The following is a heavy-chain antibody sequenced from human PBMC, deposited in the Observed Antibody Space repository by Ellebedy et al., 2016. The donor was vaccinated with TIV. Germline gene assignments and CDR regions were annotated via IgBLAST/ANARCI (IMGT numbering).Heavy chain of an antibody. CDR3: ARKWLVGVPFDY. CDR2: ISSSSSYT. Sequence: GGSLRLSCAASGFTFSSYSMNWVRQAPGKGLEWVSYISSSSSYTNYADSVKGRFTISRDNAKNSLYLQMNSLRAEDTAVYYCARKWLVGVPFDYWGQGTLVTVSS. CDR1: GFTFSSYS. J-gene: IGHJ4*02. D-gene: IGHD6-19*01. V-gene: IGHV3-21*05.